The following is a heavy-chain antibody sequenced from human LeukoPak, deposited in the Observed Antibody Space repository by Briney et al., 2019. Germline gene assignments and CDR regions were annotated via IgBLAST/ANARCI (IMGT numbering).Heavy chain of an antibody. V-gene: IGHV3-21*01. D-gene: IGHD4-23*01. CDR1: GFTFSSYS. CDR2: IICSSSYI. J-gene: IGHJ4*02. Sequence: AGSLTLSCAASGFTFSSYSMNWVRQPPGKGLEWVGSIICSSSYIYYADSVKGRFIIHRNTPKNSPYMPMNSLRPADTAVYYCARRPSNGNRGNNPFDYWGQGTMVTVSS. CDR3: ARRPSNGNRGNNPFDY.